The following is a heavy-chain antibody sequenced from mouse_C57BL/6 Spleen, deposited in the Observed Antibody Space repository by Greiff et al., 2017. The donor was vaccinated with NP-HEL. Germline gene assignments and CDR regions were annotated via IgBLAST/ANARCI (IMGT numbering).Heavy chain of an antibody. Sequence: VQLVESGAELVKPGASVKISCKASGYAFSSYWMNWVKQRPGQGLEWIGQIYPGAGDTYYNGKFKGKATLTADKSSSTAYIQLSSLHSEVSAVYSCARAHSYGSSWYFEVWGTGTTVTVAS. CDR1: GYAFSSYW. J-gene: IGHJ1*03. CDR3: ARAHSYGSSWYFEV. CDR2: IYPGAGDT. D-gene: IGHD1-1*01. V-gene: IGHV1-80*01.